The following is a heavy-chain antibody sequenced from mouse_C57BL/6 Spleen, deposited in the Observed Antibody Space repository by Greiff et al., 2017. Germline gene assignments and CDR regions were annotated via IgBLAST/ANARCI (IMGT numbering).Heavy chain of an antibody. CDR1: GYTFTDYE. Sequence: QVQLKESGAELVRPGASVTLSCKASGYTFTDYEMHWVKQTPVHGLEWIGAIDPETGGTAYNQKFKGKAILTADKSSSTAYMDLRSLTSEDSAVYYCTSEGMTAVVATPFAYWGQGTLVTVSA. CDR2: IDPETGGT. CDR3: TSEGMTAVVATPFAY. J-gene: IGHJ3*01. D-gene: IGHD1-1*01. V-gene: IGHV1-15*01.